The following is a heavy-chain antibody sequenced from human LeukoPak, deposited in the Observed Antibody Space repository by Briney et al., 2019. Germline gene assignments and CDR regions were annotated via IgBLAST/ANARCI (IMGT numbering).Heavy chain of an antibody. V-gene: IGHV3-9*01. CDR1: GFTFDDYA. J-gene: IGHJ4*02. CDR3: AKDKVGLLWFGEYFDY. Sequence: GGSLRLSCAASGFTFDDYAMHWVRQAPGKGLEWVSGISWNSGSIGYADSVKGRFTIPRDNAKNSLYLQMNSLRAEDTALYYCAKDKVGLLWFGEYFDYWGQGTLVTVSS. CDR2: ISWNSGSI. D-gene: IGHD3-10*01.